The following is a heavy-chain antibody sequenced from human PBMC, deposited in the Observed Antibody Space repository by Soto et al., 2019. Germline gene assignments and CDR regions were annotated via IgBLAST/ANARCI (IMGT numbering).Heavy chain of an antibody. CDR2: IYYTGST. D-gene: IGHD2-2*01. CDR3: ARVPDR. V-gene: IGHV4-59*12. Sequence: SETLSLTCTVSGASMNDYHWGWIRQPPGKGLEWIGYIYYTGSTNYNPSLKSRVTISVDRSKNQFSLKLSSVTAADTAVYYCARVPDRWGQGTLVTVS. CDR1: GASMNDYH. J-gene: IGHJ5*02.